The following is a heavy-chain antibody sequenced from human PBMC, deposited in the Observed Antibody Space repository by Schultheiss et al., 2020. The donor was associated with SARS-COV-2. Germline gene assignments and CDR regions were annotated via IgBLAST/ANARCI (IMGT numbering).Heavy chain of an antibody. Sequence: GGSLRLSCKGSGYRFTDYWIGWVRQMPGKGLEWMGIIYPGDSDTTYSPSLQGQVTISADKSINTAYLQWSSLKASDTAMYYCTRRRSPNTFDTWGQGTMVTVSS. CDR3: TRRRSPNTFDT. V-gene: IGHV5-51*01. J-gene: IGHJ3*02. CDR1: GYRFTDYW. CDR2: IYPGDSDT.